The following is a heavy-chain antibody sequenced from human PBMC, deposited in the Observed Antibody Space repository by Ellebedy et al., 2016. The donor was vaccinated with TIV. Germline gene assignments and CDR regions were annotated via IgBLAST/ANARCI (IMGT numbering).Heavy chain of an antibody. D-gene: IGHD3-10*01. V-gene: IGHV3-15*01. J-gene: IGHJ5*02. CDR1: GLTFSDAW. Sequence: PGGSLRLSCAASGLTFSDAWMNWVRQAPGKGLEWVGRIKSKTDGGTTDYAAPVKGRFTISRDDSQNTLYLQMNSLKIEDTAVYYCGTVTRTYYYGSGNDHWGQGTLVTVSS. CDR3: GTVTRTYYYGSGNDH. CDR2: IKSKTDGGTT.